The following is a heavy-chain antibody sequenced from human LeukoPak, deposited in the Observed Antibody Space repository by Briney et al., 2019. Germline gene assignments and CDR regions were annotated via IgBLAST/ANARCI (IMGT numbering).Heavy chain of an antibody. CDR1: GGSYSGYY. V-gene: IGHV4-34*01. CDR2: INHSGIT. J-gene: IGHJ4*02. D-gene: IGHD6-13*01. Sequence: PSETLSLTCAVYGGSYSGYYWSLIRQPTGKGLEWIGEINHSGITNYNPSLKSRVTISVDTSKNQFSLKLSSVTAADTAVYYCAREGYSSSWYYFDYWGQGILVTVSS. CDR3: AREGYSSSWYYFDY.